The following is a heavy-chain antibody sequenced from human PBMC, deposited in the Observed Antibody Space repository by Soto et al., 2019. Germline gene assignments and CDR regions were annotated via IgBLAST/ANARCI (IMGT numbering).Heavy chain of an antibody. V-gene: IGHV4-4*02. CDR2: IFHSGST. CDR3: ASSPGSLAGDY. J-gene: IGHJ4*02. CDR1: SDSISSSTW. Sequence: QVQLQESGPGLVKPSGTLSLTCAVSSDSISSSTWWSWVRQPPGRGLEWIWEIFHSGSTNYNPSLKSRVTISLGKSKNQFSLNLTSVTAADTAVYYCASSPGSLAGDYWGQGILVSVTS. D-gene: IGHD2-15*01.